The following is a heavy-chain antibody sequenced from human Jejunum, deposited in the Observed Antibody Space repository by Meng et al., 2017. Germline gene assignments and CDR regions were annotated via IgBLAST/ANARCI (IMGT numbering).Heavy chain of an antibody. CDR3: ARIRGSSLYDY. Sequence: LSLTCAASGFSFSSYEMTWVRQAPGKGLEWVSYISSSGSTKYYADSVKGRFTISRDNAENSLYLQMNSLRAEDTAVYYCARIRGSSLYDYWGQGMLVTVSS. CDR1: GFSFSSYE. J-gene: IGHJ4*02. V-gene: IGHV3-48*03. CDR2: ISSSGSTK. D-gene: IGHD3-3*01.